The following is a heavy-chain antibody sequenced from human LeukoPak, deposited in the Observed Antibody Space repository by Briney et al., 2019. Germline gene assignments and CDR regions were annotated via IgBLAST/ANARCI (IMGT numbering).Heavy chain of an antibody. CDR1: GGSFSDHY. CDR2: IYYRGST. CDR3: ARRGRTYYDFWSGP. J-gene: IGHJ5*02. V-gene: IGHV4-34*01. Sequence: PSETLSLTCAVYGGSFSDHYWNWIRQPPGKGLEWIGTIYYRGSTYYNPSLKSRVTISVDTSKNQFSLKLTSVTAADTAVYYCARRGRTYYDFWSGPWGQGTLVTVSS. D-gene: IGHD3-3*01.